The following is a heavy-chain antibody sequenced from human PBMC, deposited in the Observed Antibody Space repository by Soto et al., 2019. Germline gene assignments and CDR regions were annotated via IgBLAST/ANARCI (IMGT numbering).Heavy chain of an antibody. CDR2: ISAYNGNT. CDR3: ARDGSTLWFGGDGWFDP. CDR1: GYTFTSYG. Sequence: ASVKVSCKASGYTFTSYGISWVRQAPGQGLEWMGWISAYNGNTTYTQKLQGRVTMTTDTSTSTAHMELSSLRSDDTAVYYCARDGSTLWFGGDGWFDPWGQGSLVTVCS. D-gene: IGHD3-10*01. J-gene: IGHJ5*02. V-gene: IGHV1-18*04.